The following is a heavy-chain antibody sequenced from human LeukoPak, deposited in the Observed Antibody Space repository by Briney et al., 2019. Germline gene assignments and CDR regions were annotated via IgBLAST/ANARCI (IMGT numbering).Heavy chain of an antibody. J-gene: IGHJ6*03. V-gene: IGHV1-2*02. CDR1: GYTFTGYY. D-gene: IGHD5-12*01. CDR3: ARGGRVGWLRFYYYMDV. Sequence: ASVKVSCKASGYTFTGYYMHWVRQAPGQGLEWMGWINPNSSGTNYAQKFQGRVTMTRDTSISTAYMELSRLRSDDTAVYYCARGGRVGWLRFYYYMDVWGKGTTVTISS. CDR2: INPNSSGT.